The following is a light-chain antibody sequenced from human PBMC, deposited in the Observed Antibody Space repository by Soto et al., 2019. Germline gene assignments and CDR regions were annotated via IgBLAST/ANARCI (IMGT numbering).Light chain of an antibody. CDR2: DAS. Sequence: DIQMTQSPSTLSASVVDRVTITCLASQSISSWLAWYQQKPGKAPKLLIYDASSLESGVPSRFSGSGSGTEFTLTISSLQPDDFVTYYCQQYNSYSRTFGQGTKVDNK. V-gene: IGKV1-5*01. CDR1: QSISSW. J-gene: IGKJ1*01. CDR3: QQYNSYSRT.